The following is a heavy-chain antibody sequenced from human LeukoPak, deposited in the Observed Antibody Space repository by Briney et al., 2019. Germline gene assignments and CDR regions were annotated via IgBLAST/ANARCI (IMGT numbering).Heavy chain of an antibody. D-gene: IGHD3-10*01. CDR2: IKQDGSEK. J-gene: IGHJ4*02. Sequence: GSLRLSCAASGFTFSSYWMSWVRQAPGKGLEGVANIKQDGSEKYYVDSVKGRFTISRDNAKNSLYLQMNSLRAEDTAVYYCARGYYGSGSYYIDYWGQGTLVTVSS. CDR1: GFTFSSYW. V-gene: IGHV3-7*01. CDR3: ARGYYGSGSYYIDY.